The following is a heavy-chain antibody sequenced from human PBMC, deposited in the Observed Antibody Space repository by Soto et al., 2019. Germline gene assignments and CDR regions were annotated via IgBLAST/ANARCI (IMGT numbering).Heavy chain of an antibody. D-gene: IGHD6-19*01. CDR2: ISYDGSNK. CDR1: GFTFSSNA. J-gene: IGHJ4*02. V-gene: IGHV3-30-3*01. CDR3: ARERDSSGWPNFDY. Sequence: HPGGSLRLSCAASGFTFSSNAMHWVCQAPGKGLEWVAVISYDGSNKYYADSVKGRFTISRDNSKNTLYLQMNSLRAEDTAVYYCARERDSSGWPNFDYWGQGTLVTVSS.